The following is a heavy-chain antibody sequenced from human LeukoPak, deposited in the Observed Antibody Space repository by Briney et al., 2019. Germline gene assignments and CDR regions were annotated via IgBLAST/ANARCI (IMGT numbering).Heavy chain of an antibody. D-gene: IGHD6-13*01. CDR3: ARDLGQQLVHFDY. J-gene: IGHJ4*02. V-gene: IGHV3-21*01. CDR1: GCTFSSYS. CDR2: ISSSSYI. Sequence: PGGSLILSCAASGCTFSSYSMNWVRQAPGMGLEWVSSISSSSYIYYADSVKGRFTISRDNAKNSLYLQMNSLRAEDTAVYYCARDLGQQLVHFDYWGQGTLVTASS.